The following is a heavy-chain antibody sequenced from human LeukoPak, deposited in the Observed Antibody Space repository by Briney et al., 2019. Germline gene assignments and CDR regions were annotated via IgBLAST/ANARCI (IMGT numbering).Heavy chain of an antibody. CDR1: GFTFSDYY. CDR2: IISSGTTI. CDR3: ARHSSGWSFDY. J-gene: IGHJ4*02. V-gene: IGHV3-11*04. D-gene: IGHD3-22*01. Sequence: GGSLRLSCAASGFTFSDYYMSWLRQAPGKGLEWLSYIISSGTTIYYADSVKGRFTVSRDNAKNSLYLQMNSLRADDTAVYYCARHSSGWSFDYWGQGTLVTVSS.